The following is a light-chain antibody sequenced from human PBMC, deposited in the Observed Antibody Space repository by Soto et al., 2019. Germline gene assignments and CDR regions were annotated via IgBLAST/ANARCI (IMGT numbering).Light chain of an antibody. CDR1: QSVSSY. V-gene: IGKV3-20*01. J-gene: IGKJ1*01. CDR3: QQYGSSPPTWT. CDR2: DAS. Sequence: EIVLTQSASTLSWSAGVRATLSCRASQSVSSYLTWYQQKPGQAPRLLLYDASSRATGIPARFSGSGSGTDFPLTISRLEPDDFAVYYCQQYGSSPPTWTFGQGTKVDI.